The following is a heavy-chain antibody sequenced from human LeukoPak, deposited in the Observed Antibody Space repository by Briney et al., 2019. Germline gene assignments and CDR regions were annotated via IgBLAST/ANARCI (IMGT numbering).Heavy chain of an antibody. CDR1: GFTFSSYW. V-gene: IGHV3-74*01. J-gene: IGHJ4*02. D-gene: IGHD3-3*01. Sequence: GGSLRLSCAVSGFTFSSYWMHWVRHAPGKGLVWVSRINSEGRSTNYADSVKGGFTISRDNAKKTLYMKMNRQRAEETGVYYCARWRGGVYFDYLGQGALVTVSS. CDR3: ARWRGGVYFDY. CDR2: INSEGRST.